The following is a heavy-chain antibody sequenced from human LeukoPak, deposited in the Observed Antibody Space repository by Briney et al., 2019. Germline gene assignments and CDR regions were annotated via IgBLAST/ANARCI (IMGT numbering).Heavy chain of an antibody. CDR1: GHTFTSYD. CDR3: ARRLIGQWLVPN. Sequence: ASVKVSCKASGHTFTSYDINWVRQATGQGLEWMGWMNPNSGNTGYAQKFQGRVAMTRNTSISTAYMELSSLRSEDTAVYYCARRLIGQWLVPNWGQGTLVTVSS. V-gene: IGHV1-8*01. CDR2: MNPNSGNT. J-gene: IGHJ4*02. D-gene: IGHD6-19*01.